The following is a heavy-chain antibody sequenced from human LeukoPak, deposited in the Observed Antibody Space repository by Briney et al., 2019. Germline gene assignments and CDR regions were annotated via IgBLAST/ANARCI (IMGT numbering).Heavy chain of an antibody. CDR1: GYTFTSYG. V-gene: IGHV1-18*01. Sequence: ASVKVSCKASGYTFTSYGINWVRQAPGQGLEWMGWISTYNGDTNYAQKLQDRVTMTTDTSTSTAYMELRSLRSDDTAVYYCAKVSSDNWNDSDYWGQGTLVTVPS. CDR2: ISTYNGDT. CDR3: AKVSSDNWNDSDY. D-gene: IGHD1-20*01. J-gene: IGHJ4*02.